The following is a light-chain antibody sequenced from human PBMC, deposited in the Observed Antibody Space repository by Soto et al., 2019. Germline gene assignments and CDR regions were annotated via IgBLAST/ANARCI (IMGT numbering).Light chain of an antibody. J-gene: IGKJ4*01. V-gene: IGKV3-15*01. CDR1: QSVSSN. CDR3: QECNTSGIF. CDR2: GAS. Sequence: EIVRTQSPSTLSGSPGERATLSCRARQSVSSNLAWYQPKPGQAPRLLIYGASTRATGIPARFSGSGSGTEFNPTITRLQSGACAVSYCQECNTSGIFFGGGTKVDIK.